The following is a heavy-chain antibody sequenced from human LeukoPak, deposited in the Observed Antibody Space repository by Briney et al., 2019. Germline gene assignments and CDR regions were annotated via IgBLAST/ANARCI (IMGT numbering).Heavy chain of an antibody. CDR2: IYTSGST. D-gene: IGHD3-3*01. V-gene: IGHV4-61*02. CDR3: ARGLYYDFWSGPPRLDAFDI. J-gene: IGHJ3*02. Sequence: SETLSLTCSVSGGSIGSSSYYWSWIRQPAGKGLEWIGRIYTSGSTNYNPSLKSRVTMSVDTSKNQFSLKLSSVTAADTAVYYCARGLYYDFWSGPPRLDAFDIWGQGTMVTVSS. CDR1: GGSIGSSSYY.